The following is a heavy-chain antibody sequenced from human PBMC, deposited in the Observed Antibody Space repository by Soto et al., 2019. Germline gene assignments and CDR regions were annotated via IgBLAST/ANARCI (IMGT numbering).Heavy chain of an antibody. CDR2: ISYDGSNK. Sequence: HPGGSLRLSCAASGFTFSSYGMHWVRQAPGKGLEWVAVISYDGSNKYYADSVKGRFTISRDNSKNTLYLQMNSLRAEDTAVYYCAKDLGITVYYYYGMDVWGKGTRVTVSS. D-gene: IGHD3-16*01. V-gene: IGHV3-30*18. J-gene: IGHJ6*04. CDR1: GFTFSSYG. CDR3: AKDLGITVYYYYGMDV.